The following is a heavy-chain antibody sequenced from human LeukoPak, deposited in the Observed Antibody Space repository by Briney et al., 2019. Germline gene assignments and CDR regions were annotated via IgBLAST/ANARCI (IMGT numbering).Heavy chain of an antibody. V-gene: IGHV4-30-2*01. CDR2: IYHSGST. J-gene: IGHJ6*02. D-gene: IGHD3-10*01. CDR3: ARDGEFYGMDV. CDR1: GGSISSGGYS. Sequence: PSETLSLTCAVSGGSISSGGYSWSWIRQPPGKGLEWIGYIYHSGSTYYNPSLKSRVTISVDRSKNQFSLKLSSVTAADTAVYYCARDGEFYGMDVWGQGTTVNVCS.